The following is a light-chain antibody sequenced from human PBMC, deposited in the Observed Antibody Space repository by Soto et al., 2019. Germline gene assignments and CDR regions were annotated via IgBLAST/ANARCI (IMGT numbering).Light chain of an antibody. CDR1: SSDVGGYNY. CDR3: NSYTSKSTGV. Sequence: QSSLTQPASVSGPPGQSITISCTGTSSDVGGYNYVSWYQQHPGKAPKLIIYEVSNRPSGVSNRFSGSKSGNTASLTISGLQAEDEADYYCNSYTSKSTGVFGTGTKLTV. J-gene: IGLJ1*01. V-gene: IGLV2-14*01. CDR2: EVS.